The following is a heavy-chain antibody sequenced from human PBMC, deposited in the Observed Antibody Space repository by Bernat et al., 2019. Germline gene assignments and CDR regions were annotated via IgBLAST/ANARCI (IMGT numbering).Heavy chain of an antibody. Sequence: VQLVESGGGVVQPGRSLRLSCAASGFTVSSNYMSWVRQAPGKGLEWVSVIYSGGSTYYADSVKGRFTISRDNSKNTLYLQMNSLRAEDTAVYYCARGRHYDYIWGSYHYFDYWGQGTLVTVSS. D-gene: IGHD3-16*02. CDR1: GFTVSSNY. CDR2: IYSGGST. J-gene: IGHJ4*02. V-gene: IGHV3-53*01. CDR3: ARGRHYDYIWGSYHYFDY.